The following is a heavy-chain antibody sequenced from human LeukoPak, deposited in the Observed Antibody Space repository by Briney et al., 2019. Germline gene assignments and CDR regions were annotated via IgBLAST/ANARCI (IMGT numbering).Heavy chain of an antibody. CDR1: GGTFSSYA. CDR3: ARGEERFDY. J-gene: IGHJ4*02. Sequence: SVKVSCKASGGTFSSYAISWVRQVPGQGLEWMGRIIPILGIANYAQKFQGRVTMTTDTSTSTAYMELRSLRSDDTAVYYCARGEERFDYWGQGTLVTVSS. D-gene: IGHD1-26*01. CDR2: IIPILGIA. V-gene: IGHV1-69*04.